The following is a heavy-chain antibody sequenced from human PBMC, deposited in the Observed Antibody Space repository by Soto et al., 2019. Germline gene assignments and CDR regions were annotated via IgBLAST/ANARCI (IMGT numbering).Heavy chain of an antibody. V-gene: IGHV4-30-4*01. CDR3: ARAGGHYYDIRGLGY. CDR2: IYYSGST. J-gene: IGHJ4*02. D-gene: IGHD3-22*01. Sequence: KSSETLSLTCTVSGGSISSGDYYWSWIRQPPGKGLEWIGYIYYSGSTYYNPSLKSRVTISVDTSKNQFSLKLSSVTAADTAVYYCARAGGHYYDIRGLGYWGQGTLVTVSS. CDR1: GGSISSGDYY.